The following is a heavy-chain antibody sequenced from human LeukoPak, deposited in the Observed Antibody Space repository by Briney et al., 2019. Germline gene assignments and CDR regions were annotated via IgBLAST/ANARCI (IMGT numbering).Heavy chain of an antibody. D-gene: IGHD1-26*01. CDR2: IKKDGSEK. Sequence: GGSLRLSCAASGFTFSGYWMTWVRQAPGKGLEWVANIKKDGSEKYYVDSVKGRFTISRDNARNSLSLQMNSLRAEDTAVYYCARDPCSGTYGNTYYYYMDVWGKGTTVTISS. J-gene: IGHJ6*03. CDR1: GFTFSGYW. CDR3: ARDPCSGTYGNTYYYYMDV. V-gene: IGHV3-7*01.